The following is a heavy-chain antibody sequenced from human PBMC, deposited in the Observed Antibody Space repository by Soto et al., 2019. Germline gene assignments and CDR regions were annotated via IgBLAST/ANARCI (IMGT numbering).Heavy chain of an antibody. D-gene: IGHD1-1*01. V-gene: IGHV4-61*01. CDR1: GGSVSSGNYY. CDR3: ARRASGTPYFDY. Sequence: SETLSLTCTVSGGSVSSGNYYWSWIRQPPGKGLEWIGYIYYCGSTNYNPSLKSRVTLSVDTSRNQFSLKLTSVTAADTAVYYCARRASGTPYFDYWGQGTLVTVSS. CDR2: IYYCGST. J-gene: IGHJ4*02.